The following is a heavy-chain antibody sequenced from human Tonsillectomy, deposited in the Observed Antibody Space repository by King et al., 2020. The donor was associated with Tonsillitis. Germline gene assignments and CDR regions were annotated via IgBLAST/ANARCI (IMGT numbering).Heavy chain of an antibody. CDR2: IYYSGTA. V-gene: IGHV4-39*07. CDR1: GDSLSSSSYY. J-gene: IGHJ4*02. Sequence: LQLQESGPGLVKPSETLSLTCTVSGDSLSSSSYYWGWIRQPPGKGLEWIATIYYSGTAYYNPSLKSRGITSVDTSRNQFSLNLRSVTAADTAVYFCARQVRGYSYALGHFDYWGQGTLVTVSS. CDR3: ARQVRGYSYALGHFDY. D-gene: IGHD5-18*01.